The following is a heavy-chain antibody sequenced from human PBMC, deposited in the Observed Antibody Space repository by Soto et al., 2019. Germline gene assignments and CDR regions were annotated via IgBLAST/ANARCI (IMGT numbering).Heavy chain of an antibody. D-gene: IGHD3-9*01. V-gene: IGHV3-33*08. CDR2: IWYDGGNK. Sequence: GGSLRLSCAASGFTFSDHYMDWVRQAPGKGLEWVAVIWYDGGNKYYADSVKGRFTISRDNSKNTLYLQMNSLRAEDTAVYYCARGDDTLDWPLDAFDIWGQGTMVTVSS. J-gene: IGHJ3*02. CDR1: GFTFSDHY. CDR3: ARGDDTLDWPLDAFDI.